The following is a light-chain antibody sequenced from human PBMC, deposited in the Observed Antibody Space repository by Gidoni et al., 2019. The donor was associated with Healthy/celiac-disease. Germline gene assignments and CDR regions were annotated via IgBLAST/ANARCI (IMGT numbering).Light chain of an antibody. J-gene: IGLJ1*01. CDR2: DVS. V-gene: IGLV2-11*01. CDR1: SSAVGGYNY. Sequence: QSALTQPRSVSGSPGPSVTISCTGNSSAVGGYNYVSWYQQHQGKAPKLMIYDVSKRPSGVPYRFSGSKSGNTGSLTIFGLQSEDEADYYCCSYAGSYTWVFGTGTKVTVL. CDR3: CSYAGSYTWV.